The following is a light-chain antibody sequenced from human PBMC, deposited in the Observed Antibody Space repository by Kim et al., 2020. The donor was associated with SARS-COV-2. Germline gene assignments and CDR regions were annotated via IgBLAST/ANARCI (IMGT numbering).Light chain of an antibody. CDR1: ALPKKF. J-gene: IGLJ1*01. Sequence: SYELTQPPSVSVSPGQTSRITCSGDALPKKFAYWYQQKSGQAPALIIYEDNKRPSGIPERFSGSTSGTMATLTISGAQVEDEADYYCYSPDHSAVHYAFGTGTKVTVL. CDR3: YSPDHSAVHYA. V-gene: IGLV3-10*01. CDR2: EDN.